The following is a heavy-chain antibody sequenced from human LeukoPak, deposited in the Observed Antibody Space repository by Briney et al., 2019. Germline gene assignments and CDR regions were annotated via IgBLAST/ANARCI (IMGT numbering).Heavy chain of an antibody. D-gene: IGHD6-13*01. Sequence: ASVKVSCKASGYTFTSYYVHWVRQAPGQGLEWMGLINPSGGSTRYAQKFQGRVTMTRDMSTTTVYMELSNLRSEDTAVYYCARDHAATAYNYYMDVWGKGTTVTVSS. J-gene: IGHJ6*03. CDR1: GYTFTSYY. V-gene: IGHV1-46*01. CDR2: INPSGGST. CDR3: ARDHAATAYNYYMDV.